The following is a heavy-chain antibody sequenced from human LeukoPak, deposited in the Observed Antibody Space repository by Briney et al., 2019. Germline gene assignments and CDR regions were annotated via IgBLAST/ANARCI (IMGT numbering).Heavy chain of an antibody. J-gene: IGHJ4*02. CDR3: AKDRGSGSSYYFDY. V-gene: IGHV3-30*02. CDR1: GFTFSSYG. D-gene: IGHD3-10*01. CDR2: IRYDGSNK. Sequence: PGGSLRLSCAASGFTFSSYGMHWVRQAPGKGLEWVAFIRYDGSNKYYADSVKGRFTISRDNSKNTLYLQMNSLRAEDTAVYYCAKDRGSGSSYYFDYWGQGTLVTVSS.